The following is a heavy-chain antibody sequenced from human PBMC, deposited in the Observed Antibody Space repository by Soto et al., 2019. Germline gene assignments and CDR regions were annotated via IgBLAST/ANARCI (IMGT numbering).Heavy chain of an antibody. CDR3: ATPCSGTYDAVDI. Sequence: QVQLVQSGAEVKKPGASVKVSCKATGYTVINYDINWVRQATGQGPEWMGWMNANGANTGYAQKFQDRVTLTRDTATNAAYMELSSLRSEDTAVYYCATPCSGTYDAVDIWGQGTLVPVSS. CDR1: GYTVINYD. D-gene: IGHD1-26*01. V-gene: IGHV1-8*01. CDR2: MNANGANT. J-gene: IGHJ3*02.